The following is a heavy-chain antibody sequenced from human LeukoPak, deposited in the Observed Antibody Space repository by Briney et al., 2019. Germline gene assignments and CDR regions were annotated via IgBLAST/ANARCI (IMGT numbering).Heavy chain of an antibody. Sequence: SETLSLTCTVSGGSISSSSYYWGWIRQPPGKGLEWIGSIYYSGSTYYNPSLKSRVTISVDTSKNQFSLKLSSVTAADTAVYYCARDYSSSSLWGYYYYMDVWGKGTTVTVSS. D-gene: IGHD6-6*01. CDR1: GGSISSSSYY. V-gene: IGHV4-39*07. CDR2: IYYSGST. CDR3: ARDYSSSSLWGYYYYMDV. J-gene: IGHJ6*03.